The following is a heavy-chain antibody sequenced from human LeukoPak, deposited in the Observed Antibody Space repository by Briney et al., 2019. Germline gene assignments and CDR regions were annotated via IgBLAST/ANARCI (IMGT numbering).Heavy chain of an antibody. CDR1: GFTISSST. D-gene: IGHD3-22*01. J-gene: IGHJ3*01. Sequence: GGSLRLSCAASGFTISSSTLNWVRQAPGKGQEWVSYITIPCSIIYYPYSLKRRFTISTYNSNISLYLQMNSLTAQDTAVYYCASETRYDNTFYVCGQGAMGTVSS. CDR2: ITIPCSII. V-gene: IGHV3-48*01. CDR3: ASETRYDNTFYV.